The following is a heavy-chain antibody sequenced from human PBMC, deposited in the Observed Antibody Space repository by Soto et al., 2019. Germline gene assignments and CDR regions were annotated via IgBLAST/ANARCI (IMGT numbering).Heavy chain of an antibody. D-gene: IGHD2-15*01. CDR3: ALAQGDCSGGSCYSPWFDP. CDR2: IYPGDSDT. V-gene: IGHV5-51*01. J-gene: IGHJ5*02. CDR1: GYSFTSYW. Sequence: PGESLKISCKGSGYSFTSYWIGWVRQMPGKGLEWMGIIYPGDSDTRYSPSFQGQVTISADKSISTAYLQWSSLKASDTAMYYCALAQGDCSGGSCYSPWFDPWGQGTLVTVS.